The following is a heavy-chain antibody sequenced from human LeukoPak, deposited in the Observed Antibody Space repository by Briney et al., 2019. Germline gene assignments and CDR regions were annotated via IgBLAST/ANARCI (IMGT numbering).Heavy chain of an antibody. D-gene: IGHD5-18*01. V-gene: IGHV4-39*07. CDR2: INHSGST. CDR1: GGSVSSSAYY. Sequence: SETLSLTCTVSGGSVSSSAYYWGWIRQPPGKGLEWIGEINHSGSTNYNPSLKSRVTISVDTSKNQFSLKLSSVTAADTAVYYCARGALRGYSYGYLFSYFDYWGQGTLVTVSS. CDR3: ARGALRGYSYGYLFSYFDY. J-gene: IGHJ4*02.